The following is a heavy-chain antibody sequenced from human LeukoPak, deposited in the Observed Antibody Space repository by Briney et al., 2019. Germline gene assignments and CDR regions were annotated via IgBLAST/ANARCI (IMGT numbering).Heavy chain of an antibody. D-gene: IGHD4-17*01. CDR2: IKTSGST. CDR1: GGSISSGSYY. CDR3: ARGGGATTVWYYFDY. J-gene: IGHJ4*02. V-gene: IGHV4-61*02. Sequence: SETLSLTCTDSGGSISSGSYYWSWIRQPAWKGLEWIGPIKTSGSTNYNPPLKGRVTISVDTSKNQLSLRLSSVTAADTGVYYCARGGGATTVWYYFDYWGQGTLVTGSS.